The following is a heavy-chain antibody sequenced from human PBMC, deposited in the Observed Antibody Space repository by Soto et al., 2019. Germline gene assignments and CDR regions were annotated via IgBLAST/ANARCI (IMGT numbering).Heavy chain of an antibody. D-gene: IGHD3-22*01. Sequence: QLQLQESGPGLVKPSETLSLTCTVSGGSISSSSYYWGWIRQPPGKGLEWIGSIYYSGSTYYNPSLQSRVPISVDTSKNHFSLKLSSVTAADTAVYYCARHYYDSSGYYNEDYWGQGTLVTVSS. CDR3: ARHYYDSSGYYNEDY. V-gene: IGHV4-39*01. CDR1: GGSISSSSYY. CDR2: IYYSGST. J-gene: IGHJ4*02.